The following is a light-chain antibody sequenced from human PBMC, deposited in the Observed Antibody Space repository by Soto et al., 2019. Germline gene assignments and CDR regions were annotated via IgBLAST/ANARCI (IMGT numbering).Light chain of an antibody. CDR1: SSDVGSYNY. CDR3: SSSTTSSTQVV. CDR2: DVS. Sequence: QSALTQPASVSGSPGQSITISCTGTSSDVGSYNYVSWYQQYPGKAPKLMIYDVSNRPSGVSYRFSGSMSGNTASLTISGFQAEDEADYYCSSSTTSSTQVVVGGGTKLTVL. V-gene: IGLV2-14*01. J-gene: IGLJ3*02.